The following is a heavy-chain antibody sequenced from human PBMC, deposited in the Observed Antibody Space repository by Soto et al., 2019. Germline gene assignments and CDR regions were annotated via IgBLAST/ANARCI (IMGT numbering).Heavy chain of an antibody. J-gene: IGHJ4*02. D-gene: IGHD1-1*01. V-gene: IGHV3-30*02. CDR3: AIDRHDWNRIGYFDY. Sequence: DSVKGRFTISRDNSKNTLDLQMNSLRGEDSALYYCAIDRHDWNRIGYFDYWGQGTLVTVSA.